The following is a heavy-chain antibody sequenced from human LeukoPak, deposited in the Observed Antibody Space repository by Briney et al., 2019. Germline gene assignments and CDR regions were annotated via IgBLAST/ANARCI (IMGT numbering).Heavy chain of an antibody. CDR3: AKDLRSYYYDSSGDPSFYFDY. Sequence: GGSLRLSCAASGFTFSTYGMHWVRQAPGKGLEWVTVIWYDGSNKYYADSVKGRFTISRDNSKNTLYLQMNSLRAEGTAVYYCAKDLRSYYYDSSGDPSFYFDYWGQGTLVTVSS. J-gene: IGHJ4*02. CDR2: IWYDGSNK. V-gene: IGHV3-33*06. D-gene: IGHD3-22*01. CDR1: GFTFSTYG.